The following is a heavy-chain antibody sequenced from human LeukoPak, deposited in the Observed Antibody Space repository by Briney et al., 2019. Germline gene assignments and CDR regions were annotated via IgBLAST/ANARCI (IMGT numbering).Heavy chain of an antibody. CDR2: IRYDGSNK. J-gene: IGHJ4*02. CDR3: AKDGRGSGYFPDY. Sequence: GGSLRLSCAASGFIFSNYAMQWVRQAPGMGLEWVAFIRYDGSNKYYADSVKGRFTISRDNSKNTLYLQMNSLRPEDSAVHYCAKDGRGSGYFPDYWGQGTLVTVSS. CDR1: GFIFSNYA. D-gene: IGHD3-22*01. V-gene: IGHV3-30*02.